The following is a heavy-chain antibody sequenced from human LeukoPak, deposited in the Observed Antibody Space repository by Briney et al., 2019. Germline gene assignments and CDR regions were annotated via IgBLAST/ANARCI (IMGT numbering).Heavy chain of an antibody. CDR2: IGAYNGNT. D-gene: IGHD3-22*01. J-gene: IGHJ5*02. CDR1: GYTFASYG. CDR3: ARDTRMDSSSYWFDP. Sequence: ASVTVSCKASGYTFASYGISWVRQAPGQGLEWMGWIGAYNGNTNYAQKFQGRVTMTTDTSTSTAYMELRSLRSDDAAVYYCARDTRMDSSSYWFDPWGQGTLVTVSS. V-gene: IGHV1-18*01.